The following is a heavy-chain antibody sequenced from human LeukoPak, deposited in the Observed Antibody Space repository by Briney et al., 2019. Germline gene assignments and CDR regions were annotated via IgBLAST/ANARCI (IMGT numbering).Heavy chain of an antibody. CDR3: ARGPGVAVGNYFDY. J-gene: IGHJ4*02. CDR2: ISGYNGNT. V-gene: IGHV1-18*01. D-gene: IGHD6-19*01. CDR1: GYTFSNYG. Sequence: ASVKVSCKASGYTFSNYGITWVRQAPRQGLEWMGWISGYNGNTNYAQKFQGRVTMTIDTSTTTVYMELRSLRSDDTAVYYCARGPGVAVGNYFDYWGQGTLVTVSS.